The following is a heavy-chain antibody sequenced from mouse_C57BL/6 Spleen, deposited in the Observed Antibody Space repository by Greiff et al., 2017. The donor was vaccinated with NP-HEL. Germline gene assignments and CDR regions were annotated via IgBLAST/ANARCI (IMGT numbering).Heavy chain of an antibody. CDR1: GFSLTSYG. CDR2: IWSGGST. Sequence: VQLQQSGPGLVQPSQSLSITCTVSGFSLTSYGVHWVRQSPGKGLEWLGVIWSGGSTDYNAAFISRLSISKDNSKSQVFFKMNSLQADDTAIYYCASYSNFPYYAMDYWGQGTSVTVSS. V-gene: IGHV2-2*01. J-gene: IGHJ4*01. D-gene: IGHD2-5*01. CDR3: ASYSNFPYYAMDY.